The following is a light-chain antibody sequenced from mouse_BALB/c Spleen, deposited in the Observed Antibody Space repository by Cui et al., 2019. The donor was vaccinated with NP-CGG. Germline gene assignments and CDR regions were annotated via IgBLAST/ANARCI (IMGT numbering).Light chain of an antibody. CDR1: TGAVITSNY. CDR3: ALWYSNHWV. Sequence: QAVVIQESGLTTSPGETVTLTCRSSTGAVITSNYANWVQEKPDQLFTGLIGGTKNRAPGVPARFSGSLIGDKAALTITGAQTEDEAIYFCALWYSNHWVFGGGTKLTVL. J-gene: IGLJ1*01. CDR2: GTK. V-gene: IGLV1*01.